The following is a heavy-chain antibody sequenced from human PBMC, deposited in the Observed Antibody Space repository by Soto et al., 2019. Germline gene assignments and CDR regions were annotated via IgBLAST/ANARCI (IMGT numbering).Heavy chain of an antibody. Sequence: PSETLSLTCTVSGGSISSGDYYWSWIRQPPGKGLEWIGYIYYSGSTYYNPSLKSRVTISVDTSKNQFSLKLSSVTAADTAVYYCARGRADYDFWSGTPWGQGTLVTVS. D-gene: IGHD3-3*01. CDR3: ARGRADYDFWSGTP. J-gene: IGHJ5*02. CDR2: IYYSGST. V-gene: IGHV4-30-4*01. CDR1: GGSISSGDYY.